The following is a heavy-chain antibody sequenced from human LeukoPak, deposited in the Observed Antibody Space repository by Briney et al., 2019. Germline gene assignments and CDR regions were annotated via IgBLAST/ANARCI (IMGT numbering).Heavy chain of an antibody. CDR3: TRGVAATGARWFDT. CDR1: GYTFTSYF. J-gene: IGHJ5*02. V-gene: IGHV1-46*01. CDR2: MNINGGST. D-gene: IGHD6-19*01. Sequence: GASVRVSCKASGYTFTSYFLHWVRQAPRHGLEWMGSMNINGGSTIYAQKFQGRVTMTRDTSTNTAYMELSSLRSEDTAVYYCTRGVAATGARWFDTWGQGTLVTVSS.